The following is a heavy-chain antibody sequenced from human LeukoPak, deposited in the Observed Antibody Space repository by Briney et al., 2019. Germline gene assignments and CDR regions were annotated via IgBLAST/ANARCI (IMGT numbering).Heavy chain of an antibody. D-gene: IGHD2-2*01. CDR3: ARLECSSTTCPFAY. V-gene: IGHV5-51*01. J-gene: IGHJ4*02. Sequence: GESLEISCQGSGYPFTTYWIGWVRQVPGKGLESMGIIYPGDSDTRYSPSFQGQVTISADKSISTAYLQWSSLKASDSAMYYCARLECSSTTCPFAYWGQGTLVTVSS. CDR2: IYPGDSDT. CDR1: GYPFTTYW.